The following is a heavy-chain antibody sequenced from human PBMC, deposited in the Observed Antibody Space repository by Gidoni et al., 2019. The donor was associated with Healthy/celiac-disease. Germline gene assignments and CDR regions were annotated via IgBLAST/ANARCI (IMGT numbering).Heavy chain of an antibody. J-gene: IGHJ4*02. CDR2: INHSGST. CDR1: GGSFSGHY. CDR3: ARGPTYYYDSSGYPFDY. V-gene: IGHV4-34*01. Sequence: QVQLQQWGAGLLKPSETLSLTCAVYGGSFSGHYWSWIRQPPGKGLEWIGEINHSGSTNYNPSLKSRVTISVDTSKNQFSLKLSSVTAADTAVYYCARGPTYYYDSSGYPFDYWGQGTLVTVSS. D-gene: IGHD3-22*01.